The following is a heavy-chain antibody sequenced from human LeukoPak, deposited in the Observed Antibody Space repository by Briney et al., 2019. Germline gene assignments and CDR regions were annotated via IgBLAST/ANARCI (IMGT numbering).Heavy chain of an antibody. J-gene: IGHJ5*02. CDR2: IRYDGSNK. D-gene: IGHD4-11*01. CDR3: AKDLSDYINWFDP. Sequence: GGSLRLSCAASGFTFSSYGMHWVRQAPGKGLEGVAFIRYDGSNKYYADSVKGRFTISRDNSKNTLYLQMNSLRAEDTAVYYCAKDLSDYINWFDPWGQGTLVTVSS. V-gene: IGHV3-30*02. CDR1: GFTFSSYG.